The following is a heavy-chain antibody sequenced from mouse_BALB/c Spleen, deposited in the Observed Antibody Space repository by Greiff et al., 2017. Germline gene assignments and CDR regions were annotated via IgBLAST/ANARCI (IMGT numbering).Heavy chain of an antibody. Sequence: DLVKPGASVKLSCKASGYTFTSYWINWIKQRPGQGLEWIGRIAPGSGSTYYNEMFKGKATLTVDTSSSTAYIQLSSLSSEDSAVDFCASSGNYYFDYWGQGTTLTVSS. J-gene: IGHJ2*01. CDR1: GYTFTSYW. CDR3: ASSGNYYFDY. D-gene: IGHD2-1*01. V-gene: IGHV1S41*01. CDR2: IAPGSGST.